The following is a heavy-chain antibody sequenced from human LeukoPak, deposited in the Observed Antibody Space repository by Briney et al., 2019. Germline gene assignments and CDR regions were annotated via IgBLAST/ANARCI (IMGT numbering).Heavy chain of an antibody. V-gene: IGHV4-38-2*02. Sequence: SETLSLTCTVSGYSISSGYYWGWIRQPPGKGLEWLGSFYHSETPYYNPSLKSRVTISVDTSKNQFSLKLSSVTAADTALYYCARAMRMTTVTANHFYGMDVWGQGTTVTVSS. J-gene: IGHJ6*02. CDR3: ARAMRMTTVTANHFYGMDV. CDR1: GYSISSGYY. D-gene: IGHD4-17*01. CDR2: FYHSETP.